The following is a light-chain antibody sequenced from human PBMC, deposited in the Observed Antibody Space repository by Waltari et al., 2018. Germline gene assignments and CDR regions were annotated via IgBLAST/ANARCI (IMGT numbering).Light chain of an antibody. V-gene: IGKV3-20*01. Sequence: LTHSPGTLSLSPXXXAXLSCRASESVDDLLAWYQQKPGQAPRLLIYDASTRATGIPDRFSGSGSGTDFTLTISRLEAGDFALYYCQQYRMTPVTFGRGTKVEIK. CDR3: QQYRMTPVT. CDR2: DAS. CDR1: ESVDDL. J-gene: IGKJ2*01.